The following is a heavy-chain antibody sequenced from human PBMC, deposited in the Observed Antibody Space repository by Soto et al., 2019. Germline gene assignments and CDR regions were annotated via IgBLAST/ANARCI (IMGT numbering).Heavy chain of an antibody. Sequence: SETLSLTCAVSGGSFRGFYWTWIRPSPGKGLERLGDIHHDGITNYNPSLKSRVRIPVDPSKSQFSLKLSSVTAADTAVYYCSRAHDFWGGRQQPLDSLGQGALVT. CDR3: SRAHDFWGGRQQPLDS. CDR1: GGSFRGFY. J-gene: IGHJ4*02. V-gene: IGHV4-34*01. D-gene: IGHD3-3*01. CDR2: IHHDGIT.